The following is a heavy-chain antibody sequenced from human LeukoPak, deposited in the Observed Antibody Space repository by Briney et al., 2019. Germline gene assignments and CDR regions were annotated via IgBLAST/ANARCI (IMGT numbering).Heavy chain of an antibody. CDR2: IYYSGST. CDR1: AGSISSYY. D-gene: IGHD1-14*01. J-gene: IGHJ3*02. CDR3: ASKRNRVIDTFDI. Sequence: SETLSLTCTISAGSISSYYWSWIRQPPGKGLEWIGYIYYSGSTKYNPSLKSRVTMSADTSKNQFSLNLNTVTAADTAVYYCASKRNRVIDTFDIWGQGTMVTVSS. V-gene: IGHV4-59*08.